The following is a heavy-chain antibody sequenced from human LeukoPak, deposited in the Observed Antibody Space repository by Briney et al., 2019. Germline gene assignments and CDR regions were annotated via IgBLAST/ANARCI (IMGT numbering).Heavy chain of an antibody. CDR1: GFTFSSYG. V-gene: IGHV3-30*18. J-gene: IGHJ6*02. CDR3: AKDIYSGTTVSSYGMDV. CDR2: ISFVGSNN. D-gene: IGHD4-17*01. Sequence: PGGSLRLSCTASGFTFSSYGMHWVRQAPGKGLEWGSIISFVGSNNFYADSVKGRFTTSRDNSKNTLYLQKNSLRAEDTAVYYCAKDIYSGTTVSSYGMDVWGQGTTVTVSS.